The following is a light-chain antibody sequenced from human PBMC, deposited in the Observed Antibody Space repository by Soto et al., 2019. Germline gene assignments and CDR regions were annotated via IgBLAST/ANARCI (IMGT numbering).Light chain of an antibody. Sequence: EIVLTQSPGTLSVSPGERATLSCRASQSVRSNFAWYQQKPGQAPRLLFYGASTRATGVPSRFTGGGSGTDFTLTISSLQSEDSAVYYCQQYNDWPHTFGQGAKLEIK. V-gene: IGKV3-15*01. J-gene: IGKJ2*01. CDR3: QQYNDWPHT. CDR1: QSVRSN. CDR2: GAS.